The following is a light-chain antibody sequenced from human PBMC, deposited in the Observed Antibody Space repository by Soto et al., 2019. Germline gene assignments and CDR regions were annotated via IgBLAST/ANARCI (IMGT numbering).Light chain of an antibody. CDR2: LGS. CDR1: QSLLHSNGYNS. Sequence: DLVMTQSPLSLPVTPGEPASISCRSSQSLLHSNGYNSLDWYLQKPGQSPQLLIYLGSNRASGVPERFGGSESGTDFTLEISRVEAEDVGVYYCMQALQTLMYTFGQGTKLEIK. CDR3: MQALQTLMYT. V-gene: IGKV2-28*01. J-gene: IGKJ2*01.